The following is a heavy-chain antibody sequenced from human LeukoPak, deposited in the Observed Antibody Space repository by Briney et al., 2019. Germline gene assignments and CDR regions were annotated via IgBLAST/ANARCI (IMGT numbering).Heavy chain of an antibody. CDR2: INHSGST. Sequence: SETLSLTCAVYGESFSGYYWSWIRQPPGKGLEWIGEINHSGSTNYNLSLKSRVTISVDTSKNQFSLKLSSVTAADTAVYYCATSGGTLGPTNYFAYWGQGTLVTVSS. V-gene: IGHV4-34*01. D-gene: IGHD3-16*01. J-gene: IGHJ4*02. CDR1: GESFSGYY. CDR3: ATSGGTLGPTNYFAY.